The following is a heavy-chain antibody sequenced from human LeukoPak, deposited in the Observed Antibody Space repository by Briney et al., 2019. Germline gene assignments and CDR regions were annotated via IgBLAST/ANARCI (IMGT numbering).Heavy chain of an antibody. D-gene: IGHD3-10*01. CDR1: GFTFSAYW. J-gene: IGHJ4*02. Sequence: GGSLGLSCAASGFTFSAYWMSWVRQAPGKGLEWVANLKQDGSEKYYVDSVKGRFTISRDNAKNSLYLQMNSLRGEDTAVYYCARDDGFYSASGIYQNYFDYWGQGTLVTVSS. V-gene: IGHV3-7*01. CDR2: LKQDGSEK. CDR3: ARDDGFYSASGIYQNYFDY.